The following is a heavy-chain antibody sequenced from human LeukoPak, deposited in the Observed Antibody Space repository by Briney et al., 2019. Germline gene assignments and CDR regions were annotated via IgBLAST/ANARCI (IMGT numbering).Heavy chain of an antibody. Sequence: SETLSLTCTVSGGSISSGDYYWSWIRQPPGKGLEWIGYIYYSGSTYYSPSLKSRVTISVDTSKNQFSLKLSSVTAADTAVYYCARDAGDYGGKPSFDYWGQGTLVSVSS. J-gene: IGHJ4*02. CDR2: IYYSGST. V-gene: IGHV4-30-4*08. CDR3: ARDAGDYGGKPSFDY. D-gene: IGHD4-23*01. CDR1: GGSISSGDYY.